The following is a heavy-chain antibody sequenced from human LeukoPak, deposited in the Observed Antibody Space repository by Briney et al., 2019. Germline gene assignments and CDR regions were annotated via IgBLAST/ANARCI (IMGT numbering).Heavy chain of an antibody. CDR2: ISYDGSNK. V-gene: IGHV3-30-3*01. D-gene: IGHD2-2*01. CDR1: GFTFSSYA. Sequence: GGSLRLSCAASGFTFSSYAMHWVRQAPGKGLEWVAVISYDGSNKYYADSVKGRFTISRDNSKNTLYLQMNSLRAEDTAVYYCARDRRDIVVVPDRTLDYWGQGTLVTVSS. CDR3: ARDRRDIVVVPDRTLDY. J-gene: IGHJ4*02.